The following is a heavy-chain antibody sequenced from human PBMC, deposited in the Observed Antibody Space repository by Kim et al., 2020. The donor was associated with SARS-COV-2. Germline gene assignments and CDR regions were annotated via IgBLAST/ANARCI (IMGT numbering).Heavy chain of an antibody. Sequence: RQSLKSRLTITKDTSKNQVVLTMTNMDPVDTATYYCAHSRATVGGPFFDYWGQGTLVTVSS. J-gene: IGHJ4*02. CDR3: AHSRATVGGPFFDY. D-gene: IGHD4-4*01. V-gene: IGHV2-5*01.